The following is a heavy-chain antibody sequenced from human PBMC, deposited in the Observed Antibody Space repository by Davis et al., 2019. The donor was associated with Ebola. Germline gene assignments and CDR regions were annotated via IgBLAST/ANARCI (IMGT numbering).Heavy chain of an antibody. CDR2: ISYDGSNK. V-gene: IGHV3-30*04. J-gene: IGHJ4*02. D-gene: IGHD2-15*01. CDR3: ARHTRMDY. CDR1: GFTFSIYA. Sequence: GGSLRLSCAASGFTFSIYAMSWVRQAPGKGLEWVAVISYDGSNKYYADSVKGRFTISRDNSKNTLYLQMNSLRAEDTAVYYCARHTRMDYWGQGTLVTVSS.